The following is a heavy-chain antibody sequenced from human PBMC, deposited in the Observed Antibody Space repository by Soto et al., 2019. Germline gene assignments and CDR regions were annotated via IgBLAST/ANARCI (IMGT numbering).Heavy chain of an antibody. J-gene: IGHJ5*02. Sequence: GGSLRLSCAASGFTFSTSSMNWVRQAPGKGLEWVSYISTSSSIVYYADSVKGRFTISRDNAKNSLYLQMNGLRVDDSAVYFCARRGEAWGQGTLVTVSS. D-gene: IGHD2-21*01. CDR3: ARRGEA. CDR1: GFTFSTSS. V-gene: IGHV3-48*01. CDR2: ISTSSSIV.